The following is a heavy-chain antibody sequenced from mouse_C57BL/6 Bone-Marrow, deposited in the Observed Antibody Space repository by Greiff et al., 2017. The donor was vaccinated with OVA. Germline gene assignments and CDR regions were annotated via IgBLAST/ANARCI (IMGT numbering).Heavy chain of an antibody. CDR3: ARGQLSRFAD. V-gene: IGHV1-42*01. D-gene: IGHD3-3*01. CDR1: GYSFTGYY. CDR2: INPSTGGT. Sequence: EVQLQESGPELVKPGASVKISCKASGYSFTGYYMNWVKQSPEKSLEWIGEINPSTGGTTYNQKFKAKATLTVDKSSSTAYMQLKSLTSEDSAVYYCARGQLSRFADWGQGTLVTVSA. J-gene: IGHJ3*01.